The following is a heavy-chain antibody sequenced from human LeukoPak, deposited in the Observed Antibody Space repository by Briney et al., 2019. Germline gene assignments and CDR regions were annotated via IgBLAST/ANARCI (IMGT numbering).Heavy chain of an antibody. D-gene: IGHD4-17*01. CDR3: ARADDYGASRNAFDI. V-gene: IGHV4-59*06. CDR1: GGSISSYY. J-gene: IGHJ3*02. CDR2: IYYSGST. Sequence: SETLSLTCTVSGGSISSYYWSWIRQPPGKGLEWIGYIYYSGSTYYNPSLKSRVTISVDTSKNQFSLKLSSVTAADTAVYYCARADDYGASRNAFDIRGQGTMVTVSS.